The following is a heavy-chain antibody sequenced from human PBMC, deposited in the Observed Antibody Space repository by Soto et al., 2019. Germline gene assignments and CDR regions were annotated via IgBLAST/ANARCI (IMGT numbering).Heavy chain of an antibody. CDR3: ARGLSRTTVTTFAY. Sequence: QVQLQESGPGLVKPSETLSLTCTVSGGSVSSGSYYWSWIRQPPGKGLDWIGYIYYSGSTNYNPSLKSRVTLSVDTSKNQFSLKLSSVTAADTAVYYCARGLSRTTVTTFAYWGQGTLVTVSS. CDR2: IYYSGST. D-gene: IGHD4-17*01. CDR1: GGSVSSGSYY. J-gene: IGHJ4*02. V-gene: IGHV4-61*01.